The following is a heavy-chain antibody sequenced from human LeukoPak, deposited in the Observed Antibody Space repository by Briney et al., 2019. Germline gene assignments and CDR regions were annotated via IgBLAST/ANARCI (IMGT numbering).Heavy chain of an antibody. Sequence: ASVKVSCKASGCTFTDDYLHWVRQAPGQGFEWMGWINPNSGDTNYAQKFQGRVTVTRDTSISTAHMEMSRLRSDDTAVYYCAIANFLYCSSTTCLFDYWGQGTLVTVSS. V-gene: IGHV1-2*02. CDR2: INPNSGDT. D-gene: IGHD2-2*01. CDR1: GCTFTDDY. CDR3: AIANFLYCSSTTCLFDY. J-gene: IGHJ4*02.